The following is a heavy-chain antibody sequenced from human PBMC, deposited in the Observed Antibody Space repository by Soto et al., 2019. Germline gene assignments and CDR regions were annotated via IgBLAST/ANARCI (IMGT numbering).Heavy chain of an antibody. CDR1: GFTFSTYA. Sequence: PGGSLRLSCAASGFTFSTYAMNWVRQAPGKGLEWVSGISCSGDSTYYADSVKGRFTVSRDNSKNTLYLQMNSLRAEDTAVFYWANESSSRWSLHYWG. J-gene: IGHJ4*01. CDR2: ISCSGDST. D-gene: IGHD6-19*01. V-gene: IGHV3-23*01. CDR3: ANESSSRWSLHY.